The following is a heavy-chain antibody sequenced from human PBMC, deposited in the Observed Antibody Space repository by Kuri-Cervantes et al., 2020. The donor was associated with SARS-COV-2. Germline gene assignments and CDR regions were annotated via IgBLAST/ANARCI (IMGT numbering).Heavy chain of an antibody. Sequence: GESLKISCAGSGFSFSNYAMHWVRHAPGKGLEWVAAISYDGTKRYYADSVEGRFTISRDTSRTTLYLQMNSLRAEDTAVYYCAKVSDCSGGSCYAFDYWGQGTLVTVSS. D-gene: IGHD2-15*01. J-gene: IGHJ4*02. CDR1: GFSFSNYA. CDR3: AKVSDCSGGSCYAFDY. CDR2: ISYDGTKR. V-gene: IGHV3-30-3*01.